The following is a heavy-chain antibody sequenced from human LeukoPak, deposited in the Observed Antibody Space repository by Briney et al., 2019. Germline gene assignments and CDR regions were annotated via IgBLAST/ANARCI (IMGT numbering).Heavy chain of an antibody. J-gene: IGHJ3*02. CDR1: GYPFTTYL. Sequence: ASVKVSCKASGYPFTTYLIHWARQAPGQGLEWLGEINTSSGGTNYAPKFQGRVTMTRDTSTSTVYMELSSLTSEDTAVYLCARDPANGRPDSFDIWGQGTMVTVSS. D-gene: IGHD1-26*01. CDR2: INTSSGGT. V-gene: IGHV1-46*01. CDR3: ARDPANGRPDSFDI.